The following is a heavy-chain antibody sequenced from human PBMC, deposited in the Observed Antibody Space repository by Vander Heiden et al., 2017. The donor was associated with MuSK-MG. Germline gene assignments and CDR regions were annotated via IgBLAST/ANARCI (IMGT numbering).Heavy chain of an antibody. Sequence: VQLVQSGAAVKKPGSSVKVSCKASGGTFRSHAISWVRQAPGQGLEWMGGIIPILGIANYAQKFQGRVTITADKSTSTAYKELSSLRSEDTAVYYCAREGVHYYYYYYMDVWGKGTTVTVSS. J-gene: IGHJ6*03. CDR3: AREGVHYYYYYYMDV. CDR1: GGTFRSHA. CDR2: IIPILGIA. V-gene: IGHV1-69*10. D-gene: IGHD3-10*01.